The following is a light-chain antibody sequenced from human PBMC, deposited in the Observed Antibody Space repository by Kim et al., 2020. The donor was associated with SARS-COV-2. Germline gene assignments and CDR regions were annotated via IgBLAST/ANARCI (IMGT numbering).Light chain of an antibody. J-gene: IGKJ4*01. CDR3: QQANSFPLT. V-gene: IGKV1-9*01. Sequence: DIQLTQSPSFLSASVGDRVTITCRASQGISSYLAWYQQKPGKAPKFLIYAASSLQSGVPSRFSGSGSETDFTLTISSLQPEDFATYYCQQANSFPLTFGGGTKVDIK. CDR2: AAS. CDR1: QGISSY.